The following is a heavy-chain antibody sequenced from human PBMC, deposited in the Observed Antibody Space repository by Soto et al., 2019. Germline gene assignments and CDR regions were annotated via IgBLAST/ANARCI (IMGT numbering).Heavy chain of an antibody. V-gene: IGHV3-21*01. Sequence: PGGSLRLSCAASGFTFTTYNMNWVRQAPGKGLEWVSSITGSSGYTYYADSVKGRFTISRDNAKNPLYLQMNSLRAEDTALYYCARDSGSFSYWGQGTLVTVSS. CDR3: ARDSGSFSY. CDR2: ITGSSGYT. CDR1: GFTFTTYN. J-gene: IGHJ4*02. D-gene: IGHD1-26*01.